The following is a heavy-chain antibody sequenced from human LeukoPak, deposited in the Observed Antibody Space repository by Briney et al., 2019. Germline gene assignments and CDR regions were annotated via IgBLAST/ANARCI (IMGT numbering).Heavy chain of an antibody. J-gene: IGHJ4*02. V-gene: IGHV1-18*01. D-gene: IGHD5-18*01. CDR3: AAGGGYTAMDKNFDY. CDR1: GYTFTSYG. Sequence: ASVKVSCKASGYTFTSYGISWVRQAPGQGLEWMGWISAYNGNTNYAQKLQGRVTMATDTSTSTAYMELRSLRSDDTAVYYCAAGGGYTAMDKNFDYWGQGTLVTVSS. CDR2: ISAYNGNT.